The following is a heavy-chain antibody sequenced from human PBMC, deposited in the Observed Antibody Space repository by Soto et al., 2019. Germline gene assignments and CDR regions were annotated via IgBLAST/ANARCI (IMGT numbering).Heavy chain of an antibody. CDR2: IYHSGST. CDR3: ARAQPVLLWFGELLYHFDY. V-gene: IGHV4-38-2*01. D-gene: IGHD3-10*01. CDR1: GYSIGSGYY. J-gene: IGHJ4*02. Sequence: TSETLSLTCAVSGYSIGSGYYWGWIRQPPGKGLEWIGSIYHSGSTYYNPSLKSRVTISVDTSKNQFSLKLSSVTAADTAVYYCARAQPVLLWFGELLYHFDYWGQGTLVTVSS.